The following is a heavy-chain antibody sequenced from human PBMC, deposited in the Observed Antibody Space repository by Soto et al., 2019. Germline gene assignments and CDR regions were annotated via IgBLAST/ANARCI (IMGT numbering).Heavy chain of an antibody. D-gene: IGHD1-26*01. Sequence: QVQLRESGPGLLKPSETLSLTCTVSDASVWSDSYFWTWIRQPPGKGLEWIALISPNGDTNYNPSLKRRVTISIDPSRNQFSLTVTSVTAADTAAYFCARIVVGVTVDLWGQGSLVTVSS. CDR2: ISPNGDT. J-gene: IGHJ4*02. CDR1: DASVWSDSYF. CDR3: ARIVVGVTVDL. V-gene: IGHV4-61*01.